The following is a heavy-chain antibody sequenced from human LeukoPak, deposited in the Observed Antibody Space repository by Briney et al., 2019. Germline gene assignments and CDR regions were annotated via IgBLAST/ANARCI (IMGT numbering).Heavy chain of an antibody. CDR2: IYYSGST. J-gene: IGHJ4*02. CDR3: ARFGYDYHFDY. V-gene: IGHV4-39*07. Sequence: PSETLSLTCTVSGGSISSTSYYWGWIRQPPGKGLEWIGNIYYSGSTYYNPSLRSRVTISVDTSKNQFSLKLSSVTAADTAVYYCARFGYDYHFDYWGQGTLVTVSS. CDR1: GGSISSTSYY. D-gene: IGHD5-12*01.